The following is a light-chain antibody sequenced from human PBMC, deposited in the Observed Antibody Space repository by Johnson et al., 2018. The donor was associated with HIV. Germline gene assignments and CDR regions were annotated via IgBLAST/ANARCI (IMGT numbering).Light chain of an antibody. CDR1: SSNIGNNY. CDR2: DNN. Sequence: QSVLTQPPSMSAAPGQQVTISCSGSSSNIGNNYVSWYQQFPGTAPKLLIYDNNKRPSGIPDRFSGSKSGTSATLGITGLQTGDEADYYCGTRDSPLSAGLSVFGSGTQVTVL. CDR3: GTRDSPLSAGLSV. J-gene: IGLJ1*01. V-gene: IGLV1-51*01.